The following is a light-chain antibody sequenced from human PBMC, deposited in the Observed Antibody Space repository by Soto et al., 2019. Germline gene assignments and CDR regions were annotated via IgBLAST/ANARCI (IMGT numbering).Light chain of an antibody. V-gene: IGKV4-1*01. CDR3: QQYYSTPWT. J-gene: IGKJ1*01. CDR2: WAS. Sequence: DIVMTQSPDSLAVSLGERATINCKSSQSVLYSSNNKNKLAWYQQKPGQTPRLLMYWASSRESGVPDRFSGSGSGTDFTLTISSLQAEDVAVYYCQQYYSTPWTYGQGTKREIK. CDR1: QSVLYSSNNKNK.